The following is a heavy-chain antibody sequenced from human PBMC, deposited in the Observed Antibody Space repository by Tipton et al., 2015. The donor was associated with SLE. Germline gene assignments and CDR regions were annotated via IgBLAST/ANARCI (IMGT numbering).Heavy chain of an antibody. Sequence: QLVQSGAEVKKPGESLRISCKGSGYSFTSYWISWVRQMPGKGLEWMGRIDPSDSYTNYSPSFQGHVTISADKSISTAYLQWSSLKASDTAMYYCARQSTAYDSSGLYYYYMDVWGKGTTVTVSS. D-gene: IGHD3-22*01. CDR1: GYSFTSYW. CDR3: ARQSTAYDSSGLYYYYMDV. CDR2: IDPSDSYT. J-gene: IGHJ6*03. V-gene: IGHV5-10-1*01.